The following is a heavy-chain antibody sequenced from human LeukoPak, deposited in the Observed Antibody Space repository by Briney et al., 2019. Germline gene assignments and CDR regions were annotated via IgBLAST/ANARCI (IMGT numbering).Heavy chain of an antibody. Sequence: GGSLRLSCAASGFTFSSYAMSWVRQAPGKGLEWVSGISGSGDNTYYADSVKGWFTISRDNSKNTLYVQVNSLGTEDTAAYYCAKGSYYDSSGSFYFDYWGQGTLVAVSS. V-gene: IGHV3-23*01. J-gene: IGHJ4*02. CDR3: AKGSYYDSSGSFYFDY. CDR2: ISGSGDNT. CDR1: GFTFSSYA. D-gene: IGHD3-22*01.